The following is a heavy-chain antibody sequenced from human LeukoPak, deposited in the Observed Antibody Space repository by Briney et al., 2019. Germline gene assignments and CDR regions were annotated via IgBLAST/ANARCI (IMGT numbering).Heavy chain of an antibody. D-gene: IGHD3-10*01. V-gene: IGHV5-51*01. Sequence: GESLKISCKGSGYSFTSYWIGWVRQMPGKGLEWMGVIYPGDSDTRYSPSFQGQVTISADKSISTAYLQWSSLKASDTAMYYCARHIEYYYGSGSYFDYWGQGTLVTVSS. CDR1: GYSFTSYW. CDR2: IYPGDSDT. CDR3: ARHIEYYYGSGSYFDY. J-gene: IGHJ4*02.